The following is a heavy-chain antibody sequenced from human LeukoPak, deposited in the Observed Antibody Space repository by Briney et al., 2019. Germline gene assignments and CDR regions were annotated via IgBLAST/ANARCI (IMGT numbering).Heavy chain of an antibody. Sequence: KPSETLSLTCAVYGGSFSSYYWSWIRQPPGKGLEWIGEINHGGSTNYNPSLKSRVTISVDTSKNQFSLKLSSVTAADTAVYYCARGTTVTTSLSFFDYWGQGTLVTVSS. V-gene: IGHV4-34*01. CDR2: INHGGST. D-gene: IGHD4-11*01. CDR1: GGSFSSYY. J-gene: IGHJ4*02. CDR3: ARGTTVTTSLSFFDY.